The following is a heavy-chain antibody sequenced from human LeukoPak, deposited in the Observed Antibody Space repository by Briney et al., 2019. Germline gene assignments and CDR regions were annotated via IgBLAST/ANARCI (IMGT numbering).Heavy chain of an antibody. CDR1: GGSISSSSYY. V-gene: IGHV4-39*01. D-gene: IGHD6-19*01. CDR3: ARHSSGWYDY. Sequence: PSETLSLTCTVSGGSISSSSYYWGWIRQPPGKGLEWNGSIYYSGSTYYNPSLKSRVTISVDTSKNQFSLKLSSVTAADTAVYYCARHSSGWYDYWGQGTLVTVSS. CDR2: IYYSGST. J-gene: IGHJ4*02.